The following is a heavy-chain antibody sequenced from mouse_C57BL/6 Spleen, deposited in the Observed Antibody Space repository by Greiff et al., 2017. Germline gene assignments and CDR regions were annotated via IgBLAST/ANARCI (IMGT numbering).Heavy chain of an antibody. D-gene: IGHD1-1*01. V-gene: IGHV1-82*01. J-gene: IGHJ4*01. Sequence: VKLQESGPELVKPGASVKISCKASGYAFSSSWMNWVKQRPGKGLEWIGRIYPGDGDTNYNGKFKGKATLTADKSSSTAYMQLSSRTSEDSAVYFCAREGISQIYYYGSDAMDYWGQGTSVTVSS. CDR3: AREGISQIYYYGSDAMDY. CDR1: GYAFSSSW. CDR2: IYPGDGDT.